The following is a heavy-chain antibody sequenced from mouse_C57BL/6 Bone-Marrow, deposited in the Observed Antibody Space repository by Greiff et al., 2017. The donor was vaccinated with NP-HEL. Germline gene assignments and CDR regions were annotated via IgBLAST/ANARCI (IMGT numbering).Heavy chain of an antibody. Sequence: EVNVVESGGGLVQPKGSLKLSCAASGFSFNTYAMNWVRQAPGKGLEWVARIRSKSNNYATYYADSVKDRFTISRDDSESMLYLQMNNLKTDDTAMYYCVRHDGWFAYWGQVTLVTVSA. CDR1: GFSFNTYA. V-gene: IGHV10-1*01. CDR2: IRSKSNNYAT. J-gene: IGHJ3*01. CDR3: VRHDGWFAY. D-gene: IGHD2-3*01.